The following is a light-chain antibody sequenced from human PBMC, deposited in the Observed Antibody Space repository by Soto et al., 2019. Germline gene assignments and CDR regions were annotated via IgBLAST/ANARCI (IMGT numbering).Light chain of an antibody. V-gene: IGKV1-17*01. CDR1: QGIRYN. J-gene: IGKJ1*01. CDR2: DTF. CDR3: LQDQAYPWT. Sequence: DIQMTQSPSSLSASVGARVTITCRASQGIRYNLGWYQQRPGKAPERLIYDTFTLASGVPSRFSGSGSGTEFTLIIASLQPEDVATYYCLQDQAYPWTFGQGTKVELK.